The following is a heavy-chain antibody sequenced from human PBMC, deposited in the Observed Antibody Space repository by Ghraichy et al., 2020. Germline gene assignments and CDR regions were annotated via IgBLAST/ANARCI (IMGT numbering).Heavy chain of an antibody. J-gene: IGHJ3*02. V-gene: IGHV4-39*01. Sequence: GSLRLSCTVSGGSISSSSYYWGWIRQPPGKGLEWIGSIYYSGSTYYNPSLKSRVTISVDTSKNQFSLKLSSVTAADTAVYYCARHSRSRIVVVPAAIPSIWGQGTMVTVSS. CDR1: GGSISSSSYY. CDR2: IYYSGST. CDR3: ARHSRSRIVVVPAAIPSI. D-gene: IGHD2-2*01.